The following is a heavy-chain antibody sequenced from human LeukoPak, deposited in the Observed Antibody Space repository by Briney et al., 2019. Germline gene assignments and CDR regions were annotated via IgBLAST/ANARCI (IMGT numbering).Heavy chain of an antibody. Sequence: PSETLSLTCTVSGGSISSYYWSWIRQPPGKGLEWIGYIYYSGSTNYNPSLKSRVTISVDTSKNQFSLNLSSVTAADTAVYYCARVYGAGYDFRGAFDIWGQGTMVTVSS. D-gene: IGHD5-12*01. CDR2: IYYSGST. CDR3: ARVYGAGYDFRGAFDI. CDR1: GGSISSYY. V-gene: IGHV4-59*01. J-gene: IGHJ3*02.